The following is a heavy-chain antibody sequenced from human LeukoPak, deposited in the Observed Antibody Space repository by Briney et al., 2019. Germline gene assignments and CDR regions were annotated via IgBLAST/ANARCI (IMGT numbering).Heavy chain of an antibody. Sequence: SETLSLTCTVSGGSVSSSSYYWSWIRQPPGKGLEWIGYIYYSGSTYYNPSLKSRVTISVDTSKKQFALKLSSVTAADTAVYYCARGNYDFWSGTTNYYFDYWGQGTLVTVSS. CDR3: ARGNYDFWSGTTNYYFDY. CDR1: GGSVSSSSYY. V-gene: IGHV4-31*03. CDR2: IYYSGST. J-gene: IGHJ4*02. D-gene: IGHD3-3*01.